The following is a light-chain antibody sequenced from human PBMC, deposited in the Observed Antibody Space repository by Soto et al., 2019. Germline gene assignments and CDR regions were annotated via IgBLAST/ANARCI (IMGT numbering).Light chain of an antibody. J-gene: IGKJ5*01. CDR1: QSVRSN. CDR2: GAY. CDR3: QQYNNWPAIT. V-gene: IGKV3-15*01. Sequence: EIVLTQSPGTLSLSPGERATLSCRASQSVRSNLAWYQQKPGQAPRLLIYGAYTRATDIPARFSGSGFGTEFTLTISSLQSEDFAIYYCQQYNNWPAITFGQGTRLEIK.